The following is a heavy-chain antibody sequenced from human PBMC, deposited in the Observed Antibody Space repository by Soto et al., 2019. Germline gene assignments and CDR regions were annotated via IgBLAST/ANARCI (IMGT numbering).Heavy chain of an antibody. Sequence: EVQLVESGGGLVQPGGSLRLSCGASGFDFNNYWMHWVRQVPGKGLVWVSRFNGDGSDTKYADSVKGRFTISRDNAKNTLYLQMNSLRAEDTAVYYCARDQTTGDWFDAWGQGTLVTVSS. CDR2: FNGDGSDT. CDR3: ARDQTTGDWFDA. CDR1: GFDFNNYW. V-gene: IGHV3-74*03. D-gene: IGHD4-17*01. J-gene: IGHJ5*02.